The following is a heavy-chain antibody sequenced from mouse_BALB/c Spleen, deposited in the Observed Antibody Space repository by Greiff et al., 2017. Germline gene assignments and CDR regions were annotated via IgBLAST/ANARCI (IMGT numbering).Heavy chain of an antibody. CDR3: ARSRSTMITWFAY. CDR1: GYTFTSYW. CDR2: INPSTGYT. J-gene: IGHJ3*01. D-gene: IGHD2-4*01. V-gene: IGHV1-7*01. Sequence: VKLQESGAELAKPGASVKMSCKASGYTFTSYWMHWVKQRPGQGLEWIGYINPSTGYTEYNQKFKDKATLTADKSSSTAYMQLSSLTSEDSAVYYCARSRSTMITWFAYWGQGTLVTVSA.